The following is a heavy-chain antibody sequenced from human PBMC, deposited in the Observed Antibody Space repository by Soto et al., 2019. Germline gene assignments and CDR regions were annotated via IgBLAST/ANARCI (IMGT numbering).Heavy chain of an antibody. CDR1: GGTFSSYA. D-gene: IGHD6-19*01. Sequence: QVQLVQSGAEVKKPGSSVKVSCKASGGTFSSYAISWVRQAPGQGLEWMGGIIPIFGTANYAQKFQGRVTITADESTSTAYMELSSLRSEDTAVYYCARTYSSGCYSLPYWYFDLWGRGTLVTVSS. J-gene: IGHJ2*01. CDR2: IIPIFGTA. CDR3: ARTYSSGCYSLPYWYFDL. V-gene: IGHV1-69*01.